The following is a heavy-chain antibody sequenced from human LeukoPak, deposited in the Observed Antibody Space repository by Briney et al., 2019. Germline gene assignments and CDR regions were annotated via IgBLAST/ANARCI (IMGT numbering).Heavy chain of an antibody. V-gene: IGHV1-18*01. Sequence: PLASVKVSCKASGYTFTSYGISWVRRAPGQGLEWMGWISAYNGNTNYAQKLQGRVTMTTDTSTSTAYMELSSLRSEDTAVYYCARDHDGRFDYWGQGTLVTVSS. CDR1: GYTFTSYG. CDR2: ISAYNGNT. CDR3: ARDHDGRFDY. J-gene: IGHJ4*02. D-gene: IGHD5-24*01.